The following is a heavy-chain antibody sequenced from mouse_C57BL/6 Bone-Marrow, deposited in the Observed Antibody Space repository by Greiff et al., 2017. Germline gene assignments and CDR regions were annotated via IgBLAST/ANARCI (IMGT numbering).Heavy chain of an antibody. CDR2: INPSNGGT. V-gene: IGHV1-53*01. CDR3: AREKGYYGSSYWYFDV. J-gene: IGHJ1*03. CDR1: GYTFTSYW. Sequence: QVQLQQPGTELVKPGASVKLSCKASGYTFTSYWMHWVKQRPGQGLEWIGNINPSNGGTNYNEKFKSKATLTVDKSSSTAYMQLSSLTSEDSAVYYGAREKGYYGSSYWYFDVWGTGTTVTVSS. D-gene: IGHD1-1*01.